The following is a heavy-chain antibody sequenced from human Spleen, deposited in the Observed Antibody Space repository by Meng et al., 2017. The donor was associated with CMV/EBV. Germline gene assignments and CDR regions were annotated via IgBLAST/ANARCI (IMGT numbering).Heavy chain of an antibody. V-gene: IGHV3-74*01. CDR1: GFTFSNNW. CDR2: INGDGGST. Sequence: GGSLRLSCAASGFTFSNNWMYWVRQAPGKGLVWVSRINGDGGSTNYADAVRGRFTISRDNSKNTLYLQMNSLITEDTAVYYCAKERDIDYWGQGTLVTVSS. CDR3: AKERDIDY. J-gene: IGHJ4*02.